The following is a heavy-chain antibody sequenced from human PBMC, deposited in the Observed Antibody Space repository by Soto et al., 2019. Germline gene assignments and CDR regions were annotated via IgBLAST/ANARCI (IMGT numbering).Heavy chain of an antibody. CDR1: YGSSRSRVCS. CDR3: ARVGYDSSGYYPDYYYGMDV. CDR2: IYHSGST. Sequence: SQTMPLTSGVAYGSSRSRVCSCSSIRQQPGKGLEWIGYIYHSGSTYYNPSLKSRVTISVDRSKNQFSLKLSSVTAADTAVYYCARVGYDSSGYYPDYYYGMDVWGQGTTVTVSS. J-gene: IGHJ6*02. D-gene: IGHD3-22*01. V-gene: IGHV4-30-2*01.